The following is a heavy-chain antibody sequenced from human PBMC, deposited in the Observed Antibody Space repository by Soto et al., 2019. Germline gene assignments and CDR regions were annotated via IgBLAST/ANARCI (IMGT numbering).Heavy chain of an antibody. V-gene: IGHV3-33*01. Sequence: QVQLVESGGGVVQPGRSLRLSCAAYGFTFSSYGMHWVRQAPGKGLEWVAVIWYDGSNKYYADSVKGRFTISRDNSKNTLDLRINSLRAEDTAVYYCARGPPYVSGHSGMDVWGQGTTVTVSS. CDR3: ARGPPYVSGHSGMDV. CDR2: IWYDGSNK. CDR1: GFTFSSYG. J-gene: IGHJ6*02. D-gene: IGHD3-10*01.